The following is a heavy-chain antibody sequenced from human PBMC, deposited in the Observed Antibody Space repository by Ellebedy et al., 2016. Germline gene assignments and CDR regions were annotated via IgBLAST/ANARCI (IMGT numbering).Heavy chain of an antibody. CDR2: ISSSSSYI. J-gene: IGHJ4*02. CDR1: GFTFSSYS. Sequence: GESLKISXAASGFTFSSYSMNWVRQAPGKGLEWVSSISSSSSYIYYADSVKGRFTISRDNAKNSLYLQMNSLRDEDTAVYYCARGAGASFDYWGQGTLVTVSS. V-gene: IGHV3-21*01. D-gene: IGHD3-10*01. CDR3: ARGAGASFDY.